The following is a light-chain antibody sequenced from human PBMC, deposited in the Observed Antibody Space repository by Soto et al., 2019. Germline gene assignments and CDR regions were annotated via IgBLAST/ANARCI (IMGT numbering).Light chain of an antibody. Sequence: EIVLTQSPGTLSLSPGERATLSCRASQSVSSSYLAWYQQKPGQAPRLLIYGASSRATGIPDRFSGSGSGTDFTLTISRLEPGDFAVYYCQPYGSSLFTFGPGTRVDIK. CDR2: GAS. V-gene: IGKV3-20*01. CDR1: QSVSSSY. CDR3: QPYGSSLFT. J-gene: IGKJ3*01.